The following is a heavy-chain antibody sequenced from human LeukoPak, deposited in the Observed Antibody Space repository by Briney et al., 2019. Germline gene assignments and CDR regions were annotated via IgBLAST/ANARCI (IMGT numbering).Heavy chain of an antibody. CDR3: TRSGAGSGWTVDY. J-gene: IGHJ4*02. CDR1: GFSFTSFS. Sequence: PGGSLRLSCTASGFSFTSFSMNWVRQAPGKGLEWVGFIRSKAYGGTTEYAASVKGRFTISRDDSKSIAYLQMNSLKTEDTAVYYCTRSGAGSGWTVDYWGQGTLVTVSS. D-gene: IGHD6-19*01. V-gene: IGHV3-49*04. CDR2: IRSKAYGGTT.